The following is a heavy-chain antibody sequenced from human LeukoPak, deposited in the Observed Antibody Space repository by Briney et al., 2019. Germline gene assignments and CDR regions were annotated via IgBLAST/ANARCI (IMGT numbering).Heavy chain of an antibody. Sequence: PGGSLRLSCAASGFTFSSYSMNWVRQAPGKGLEWVSSISSSSSYIYYADSVKGRFTISRDNAKNSLYLQMNSLRAEDTAVYYCASSYCSSTSCPVGYWGQGTLVTVSS. D-gene: IGHD2-2*01. CDR1: GFTFSSYS. V-gene: IGHV3-21*01. J-gene: IGHJ4*02. CDR2: ISSSSSYI. CDR3: ASSYCSSTSCPVGY.